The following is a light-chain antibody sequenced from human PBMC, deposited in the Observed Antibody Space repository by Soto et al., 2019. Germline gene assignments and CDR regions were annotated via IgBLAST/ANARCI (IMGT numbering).Light chain of an antibody. Sequence: EIVLTQSPATLSLSPGERATLSCRASQSVSSYLAWYQQKPGQAPRLLIYDASNRATGIPARFSGSGSGTDFTLTISSLEPEDFAVYYCQQYGSSPLTFGQGTRLETK. V-gene: IGKV3-11*01. CDR1: QSVSSY. J-gene: IGKJ5*01. CDR3: QQYGSSPLT. CDR2: DAS.